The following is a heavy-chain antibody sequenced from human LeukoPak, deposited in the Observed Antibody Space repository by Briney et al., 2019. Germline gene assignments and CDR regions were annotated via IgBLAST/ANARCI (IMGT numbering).Heavy chain of an antibody. Sequence: GGSLRLSCAASGFTFSSYGMHWVRQAQGKGLEWVTFIRYDGNNIYYADSVKGRFTISRDNSKNTLYLQMSSLRAEDTAVYYCAKPTGTYFDYWGQGALVTVSS. CDR3: AKPTGTYFDY. J-gene: IGHJ4*02. CDR2: IRYDGNNI. D-gene: IGHD1-1*01. V-gene: IGHV3-30*02. CDR1: GFTFSSYG.